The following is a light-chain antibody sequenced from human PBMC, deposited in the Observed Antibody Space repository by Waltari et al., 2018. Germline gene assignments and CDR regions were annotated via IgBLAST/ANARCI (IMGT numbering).Light chain of an antibody. CDR2: DAS. V-gene: IGKV3-20*01. Sequence: EIMLTQSPGTLSLSPGERATLSCRASQSISKYLAWYQQKPGQPPRLLIYDASSWATGIPDRFSGSGSGTDFSLTISRLEPEDFAVYYCQKYGTLPATFGQGTKVEIK. J-gene: IGKJ1*01. CDR3: QKYGTLPAT. CDR1: QSISKY.